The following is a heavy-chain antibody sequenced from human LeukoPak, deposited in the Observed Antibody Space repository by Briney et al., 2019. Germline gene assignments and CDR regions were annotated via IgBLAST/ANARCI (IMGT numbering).Heavy chain of an antibody. CDR2: ISGSGGIT. D-gene: IGHD6-13*01. V-gene: IGHV3-23*01. J-gene: IGHJ4*02. Sequence: GGSLRLSCAASGFTFGTYAMSWVRQAPGKGLELVSAISGSGGITYYADSVKGRFTISRDNSKNALYLQINSLRAEDTAVYYCAKGGSQYSSSWFSTFDYWGQGTLVTVSS. CDR3: AKGGSQYSSSWFSTFDY. CDR1: GFTFGTYA.